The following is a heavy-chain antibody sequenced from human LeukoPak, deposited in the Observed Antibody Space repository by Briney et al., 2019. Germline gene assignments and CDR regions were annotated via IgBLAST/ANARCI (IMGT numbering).Heavy chain of an antibody. CDR1: DASISGHY. CDR3: ARDKISINAFDM. V-gene: IGHV4-59*11. CDR2: ISYIGST. D-gene: IGHD1-14*01. J-gene: IGHJ3*02. Sequence: SETLPLTCAVSDASISGHYLTWIRQPPGKGLEWIGYISYIGSTNYNPSLKSRVTISVDTSKNLFSLKLNSVTAADTAVYYCARDKISINAFDMWGQGTMVTVSS.